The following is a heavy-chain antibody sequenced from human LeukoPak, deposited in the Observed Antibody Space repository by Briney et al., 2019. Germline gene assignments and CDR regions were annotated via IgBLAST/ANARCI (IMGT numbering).Heavy chain of an antibody. Sequence: PGGSLRLSCAASGFTFSSYSMHWVRQAPGKGLEWVAVISYDGSNKYYADSVKGRFTISRDNSKNTLYLQMNSLGAEDTAVYYCAKDSTWIQLWLDYWGQGTLVTVSS. D-gene: IGHD5-18*01. CDR3: AKDSTWIQLWLDY. J-gene: IGHJ4*02. V-gene: IGHV3-30*18. CDR1: GFTFSSYS. CDR2: ISYDGSNK.